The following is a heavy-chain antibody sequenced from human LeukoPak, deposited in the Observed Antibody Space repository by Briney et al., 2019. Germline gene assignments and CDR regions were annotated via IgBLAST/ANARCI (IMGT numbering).Heavy chain of an antibody. J-gene: IGHJ4*02. CDR2: VNLQGST. CDR1: GVSITQTNY. Sequence: SGTLSLTCDVSGVSITQTNYWTWVRPPPGKGLEWIGEVNLQGSTNYNPSLMRRVAISVDTSANHVSLQLTSATAADTAVYYCAREGGPYRPLDYSGQGTLVTVSS. V-gene: IGHV4-4*02. CDR3: AREGGPYRPLDY.